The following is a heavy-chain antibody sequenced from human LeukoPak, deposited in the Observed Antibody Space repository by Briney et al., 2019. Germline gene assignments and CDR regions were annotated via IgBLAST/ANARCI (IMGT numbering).Heavy chain of an antibody. CDR2: ISSSSGDI. CDR3: ARGSGGVGASLPY. Sequence: RSGGSLRLSCAASGFTFSTYSMNWVRQAPGKGLEWVSYISSSSGDIYYADSVKGRFTVSRDNAENSLYLQMISLRAEDTAIYYCARGSGGVGASLPYWGQGALVTVSS. D-gene: IGHD3-16*01. CDR1: GFTFSTYS. J-gene: IGHJ4*02. V-gene: IGHV3-48*01.